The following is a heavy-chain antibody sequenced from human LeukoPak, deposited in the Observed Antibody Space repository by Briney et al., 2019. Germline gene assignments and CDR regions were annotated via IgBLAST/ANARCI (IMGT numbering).Heavy chain of an antibody. CDR2: INHSGST. V-gene: IGHV4-34*01. CDR3: ATETGASSGYYSNWFDP. J-gene: IGHJ5*02. Sequence: SETLSLTCAVYGGSFSGYYWSWIRQPPGKGLEWIGEINHSGSTNYNPSLKSRVTISVDTSKNQFSLKLSSVTAADTAVYYCATETGASSGYYSNWFDPWGQGTLVTVSS. D-gene: IGHD3-22*01. CDR1: GGSFSGYY.